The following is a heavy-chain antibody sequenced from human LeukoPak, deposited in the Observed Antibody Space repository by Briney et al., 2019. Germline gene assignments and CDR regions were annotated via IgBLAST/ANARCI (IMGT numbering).Heavy chain of an antibody. CDR1: GFTFSSYS. Sequence: GGSLRLSCAASGFTFSSYSMNWVRQAPGKGLEWVSSISYNSSHKYYADSVKGRFTISRDNAKHSLYLQMNSLRAEDTAVYYCARRRIGRSTSGYYFDYWGQGTLVTVSS. CDR3: ARRRIGRSTSGYYFDY. D-gene: IGHD2-15*01. J-gene: IGHJ4*02. V-gene: IGHV3-21*01. CDR2: ISYNSSHK.